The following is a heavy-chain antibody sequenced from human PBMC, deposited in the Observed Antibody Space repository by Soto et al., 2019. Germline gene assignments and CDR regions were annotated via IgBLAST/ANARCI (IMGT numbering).Heavy chain of an antibody. CDR3: ARFGGAIFEEGYFDY. D-gene: IGHD3-16*01. CDR2: IYPDNSDT. V-gene: IGHV5-51*01. CDR1: GYPFFGYW. J-gene: IGHJ4*02. Sequence: GASLKISCEGFGYPFFGYWIGSERQMHGKGLEWMGIIYPDNSDTRYSPSFQGQVTMSVDKSINTAYLQWSSLKASDIAIYYCARFGGAIFEEGYFDYWGQGALVTVSS.